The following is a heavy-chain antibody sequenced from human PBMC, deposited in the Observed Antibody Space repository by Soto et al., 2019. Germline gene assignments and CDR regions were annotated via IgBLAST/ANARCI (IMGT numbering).Heavy chain of an antibody. Sequence: GGSLRLSCVASGFSFSDHYMIWIRQAPGKGLEWVAYISVSSDYINYADSVKGRFTMSRDNGKNSVYLHMNSLRAEDTAVYFCVIDADTSDSWCMDSWG. CDR1: GFSFSDHY. V-gene: IGHV3-11*06. CDR2: ISVSSDYI. CDR3: VIDADTSDSWCMDS. J-gene: IGHJ5*01. D-gene: IGHD2-8*02.